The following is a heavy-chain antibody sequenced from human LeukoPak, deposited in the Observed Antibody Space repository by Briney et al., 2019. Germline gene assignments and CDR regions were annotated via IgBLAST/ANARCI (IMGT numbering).Heavy chain of an antibody. D-gene: IGHD3-10*01. CDR1: GYTFTSYG. CDR3: ARVDTMVRGVILCYYCMDV. Sequence: ASVKVSCKASGYTFTSYGISWVRQAPGQGLEWMGWISAYNGNTNYAQKLQGRVTMTTDTSTSTAYMELRSLRSDDTAVYYCARVDTMVRGVILCYYCMDVWGQGTTVTVSS. J-gene: IGHJ6*02. CDR2: ISAYNGNT. V-gene: IGHV1-18*01.